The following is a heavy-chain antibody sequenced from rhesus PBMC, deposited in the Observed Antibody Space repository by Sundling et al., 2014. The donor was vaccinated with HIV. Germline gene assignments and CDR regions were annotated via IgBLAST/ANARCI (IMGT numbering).Heavy chain of an antibody. Sequence: EVQLVESGGGLVQPGGSLRLSCAASGFTFDDYAMSWVRQAPGKGLEWVSGISWNSGTRYYADSVKGRFTISRDNAKNSLFLQMDGLRPEDTAVYYCTNVPAAEEYFDYWGQGVLVTVSS. V-gene: IGHV3-134*01. D-gene: IGHD2-2*01. CDR2: ISWNSGTR. J-gene: IGHJ4*01. CDR1: GFTFDDYA. CDR3: TNVPAAEEYFDY.